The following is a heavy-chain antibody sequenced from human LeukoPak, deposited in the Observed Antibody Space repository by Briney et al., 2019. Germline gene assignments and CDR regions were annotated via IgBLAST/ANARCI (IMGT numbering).Heavy chain of an antibody. V-gene: IGHV4-30-2*01. J-gene: IGHJ6*03. CDR3: ARGEPSTLLNNDYYILDV. CDR1: DGAMSSGAYS. Sequence: SETLSLTCTVSDGAMSSGAYSWSWIRQPPGKGLEWIGYIYQSGGTNYNPSLKSRVTISGDWSRNQSSLSLSSVTAADTAVYYCARGEPSTLLNNDYYILDVWGKGTTVTVTS. CDR2: IYQSGGT. D-gene: IGHD2-8*01.